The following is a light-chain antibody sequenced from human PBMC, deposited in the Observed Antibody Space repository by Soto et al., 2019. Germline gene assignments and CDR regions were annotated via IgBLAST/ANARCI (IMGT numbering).Light chain of an antibody. V-gene: IGLV2-11*01. CDR1: SSDLGTYNY. Sequence: QPVLTQPRSVSGSPGQSVTISCTGTSSDLGTYNYVSWYQQHPGKAPKLMIYDVSKRPSGVPDRFSASKSGNTASLTISGLQAEDEADYYCYSYAGSYTLVFGGGTKVTVL. CDR2: DVS. J-gene: IGLJ2*01. CDR3: YSYAGSYTLV.